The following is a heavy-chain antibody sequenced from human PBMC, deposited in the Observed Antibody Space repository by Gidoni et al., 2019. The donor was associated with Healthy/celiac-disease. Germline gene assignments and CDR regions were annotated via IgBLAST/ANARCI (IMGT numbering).Heavy chain of an antibody. Sequence: EVQLLASGGGLVQPGGSLRLSCAASGFTFISYAMSWVRQAPGKGLEWVAAISGSGGSTYYADSVKGRFTISRDNSKNTLYLQMNSLRAEDTAVYYCAKDRDIVVVPAAITDDYWGQGTLVTVSS. CDR1: GFTFISYA. CDR2: ISGSGGST. J-gene: IGHJ4*02. CDR3: AKDRDIVVVPAAITDDY. D-gene: IGHD2-2*02. V-gene: IGHV3-23*01.